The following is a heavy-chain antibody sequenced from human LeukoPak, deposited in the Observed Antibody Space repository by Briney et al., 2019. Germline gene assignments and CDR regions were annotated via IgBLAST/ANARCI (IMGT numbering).Heavy chain of an antibody. CDR1: GFTFSSYA. V-gene: IGHV3-64*01. J-gene: IGHJ6*02. Sequence: PGGSLRLSCAASGFTFSSYAMHWVRQAPGKGLEYVSAISSNGGSTYYANSVKGRFTISRDNFKNTLYLQMGSLRAEDMAVYYCARVGPGYYDFWSEPDYYYGMDVWGQGTTVTVSS. D-gene: IGHD3-3*01. CDR3: ARVGPGYYDFWSEPDYYYGMDV. CDR2: ISSNGGST.